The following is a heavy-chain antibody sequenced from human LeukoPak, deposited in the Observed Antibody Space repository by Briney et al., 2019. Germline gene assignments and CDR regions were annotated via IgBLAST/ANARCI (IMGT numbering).Heavy chain of an antibody. CDR2: IKQDGSEK. CDR1: GFTFSSYW. Sequence: PPGGSLRLSCAASGFTFSSYWMSWVRQAPGKGLEWVANIKQDGSEKYYVDSVKGRSTISRDNAKNSLYLQMNSLRAEDTAVYYCARRAMTERGHSYGLDYWGQGTLVTVSS. J-gene: IGHJ4*02. D-gene: IGHD5-18*01. CDR3: ARRAMTERGHSYGLDY. V-gene: IGHV3-7*01.